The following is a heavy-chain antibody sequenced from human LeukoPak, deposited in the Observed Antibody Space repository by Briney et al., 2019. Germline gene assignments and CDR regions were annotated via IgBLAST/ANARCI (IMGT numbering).Heavy chain of an antibody. J-gene: IGHJ4*02. CDR1: GFTFSTYS. Sequence: PGGPLRLSCEASGFTFSTYSMNWVRQAPGKGLEWVSYINSSGIVIYYADSVKGRFTISRDNAKNSLYLQMNSLRAEDTAVYYCARDLHRDGVNWPYFDYWGQGTLVTVSS. V-gene: IGHV3-48*04. D-gene: IGHD5-24*01. CDR3: ARDLHRDGVNWPYFDY. CDR2: INSSGIVI.